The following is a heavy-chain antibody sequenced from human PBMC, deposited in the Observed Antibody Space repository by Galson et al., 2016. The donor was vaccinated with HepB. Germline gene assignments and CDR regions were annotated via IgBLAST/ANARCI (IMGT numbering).Heavy chain of an antibody. CDR1: GFTFSDYW. D-gene: IGHD5-18*01. J-gene: IGHJ6*02. CDR2: IRPEGSGK. V-gene: IGHV3-7*01. CDR3: ARGLDATMGGGWHYGMDV. Sequence: SLRLSCAASGFTFSDYWMNWVRQAPGKGLEWEANIRPEGSGKNYVGSVRGRFTISRDNPKKSMYLQMNILRAEDTAVYYCARGLDATMGGGWHYGMDVWGQGTTVTVSS.